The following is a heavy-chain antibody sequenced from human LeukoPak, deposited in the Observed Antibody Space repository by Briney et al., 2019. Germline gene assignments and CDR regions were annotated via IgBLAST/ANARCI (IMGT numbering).Heavy chain of an antibody. Sequence: GGSLRLSCAASGFTFSSYAMSWVRQAPGKGLEWVSAIRGSGGSTYYADSVKGRFTISRDNSKNTLYLQMNSLRAEDTAVYYCAKDPNRAWQQLASSPFDYWGQGTLVTVSS. V-gene: IGHV3-23*01. D-gene: IGHD6-13*01. J-gene: IGHJ4*02. CDR1: GFTFSSYA. CDR2: IRGSGGST. CDR3: AKDPNRAWQQLASSPFDY.